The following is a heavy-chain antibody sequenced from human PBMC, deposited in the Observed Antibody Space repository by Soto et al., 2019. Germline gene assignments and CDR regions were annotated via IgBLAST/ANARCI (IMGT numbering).Heavy chain of an antibody. V-gene: IGHV4-59*08. D-gene: IGHD1-26*01. CDR2: IYYSGST. Sequence: QVQLQESGPGLVKPSETLSLTCTVSGGSISSYYWSWIRQPPGKGLEWLGYIYYSGSTNYNPSLTSRVTISVDTSKNQCSLKLSSVTAADTAVYYCARRWGRTFDYWGQGTLVTVSS. J-gene: IGHJ4*02. CDR3: ARRWGRTFDY. CDR1: GGSISSYY.